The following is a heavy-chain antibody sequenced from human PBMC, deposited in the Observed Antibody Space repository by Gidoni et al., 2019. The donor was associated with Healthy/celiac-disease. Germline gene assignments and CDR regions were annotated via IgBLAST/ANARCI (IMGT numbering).Heavy chain of an antibody. CDR3: AKTYSSWYYYGMDV. J-gene: IGHJ6*02. CDR1: GFTFDDYA. V-gene: IGHV3-9*01. Sequence: EVQLVESGGGLVQPGRSLRLSCAASGFTFDDYAMHWVRQAPGKGLEWVSGISWNSGSIGYADSVKGRFTISRDNAKNSLYLQMNSLRAEDTALYYCAKTYSSWYYYGMDVWGQGTTVTVSS. D-gene: IGHD6-13*01. CDR2: ISWNSGSI.